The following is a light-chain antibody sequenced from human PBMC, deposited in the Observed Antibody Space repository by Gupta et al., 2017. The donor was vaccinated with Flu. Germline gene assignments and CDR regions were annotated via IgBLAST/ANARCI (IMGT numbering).Light chain of an antibody. Sequence: QSARPHHPPVSGSHGLSGTILGIGTSRDVGGYNYVSWYQQHPGKAPKLMIYEVNNRPSGVSNRFSGSKSGNTASLTISGLQTEDEADYYCGSYTSSSTLVFGGGTKLTVL. J-gene: IGLJ3*02. V-gene: IGLV2-14*01. CDR1: SRDVGGYNY. CDR3: GSYTSSSTLV. CDR2: EVN.